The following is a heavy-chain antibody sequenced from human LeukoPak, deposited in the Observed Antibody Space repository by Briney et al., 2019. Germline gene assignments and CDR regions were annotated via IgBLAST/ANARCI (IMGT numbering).Heavy chain of an antibody. J-gene: IGHJ3*01. CDR3: ARDFTKTASPDAFDV. D-gene: IGHD2-21*02. CDR1: GDSISSGGYH. V-gene: IGHV4-31*03. CDR2: IHYSGNT. Sequence: SETLSLTCTVSGDSISSGGYHWTWIRQHPGKGLEWIGYIHYSGNTDSAPSLRSRLTISIDTSKNQFSLRLDSVTVADTAVYYCARDFTKTASPDAFDVWGHGTLVAVSS.